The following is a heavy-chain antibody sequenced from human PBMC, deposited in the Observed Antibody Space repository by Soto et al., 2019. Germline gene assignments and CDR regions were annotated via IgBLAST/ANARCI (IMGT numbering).Heavy chain of an antibody. CDR1: GFTFSSYA. V-gene: IGHV3-23*01. CDR3: AKDRRGSSSYYYGMDV. J-gene: IGHJ6*02. D-gene: IGHD6-6*01. Sequence: EVQLLESGGGLVQPGGSLRLSCAASGFTFSSYAMSWVRQAPGKGLEWVSAISGSGGSTYYAESVKGRFTISRDNSKNTLYLQMNSLRAEDTAVYYCAKDRRGSSSYYYGMDVWGQGTTVTVSS. CDR2: ISGSGGST.